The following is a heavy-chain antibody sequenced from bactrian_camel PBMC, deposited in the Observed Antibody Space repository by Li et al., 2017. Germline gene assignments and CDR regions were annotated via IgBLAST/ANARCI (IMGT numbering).Heavy chain of an antibody. Sequence: VQLVESGGGSVQAGGSLRLSCEASGRTYSNWVMGWFRQAPGKEGEGLATLDSSGSTNYADSVTGRFTTSQDSAKRTLYLQMNDLKPEDTAMYYCAADTPTFFPRHGACSEDLFEYKDWGQGTQVTVS. D-gene: IGHD7*01. CDR3: AADTPTFFPRHGACSEDLFEYKD. V-gene: IGHV3S53*01. CDR2: LDSSGST. J-gene: IGHJ4*01. CDR1: GRTYSNWV.